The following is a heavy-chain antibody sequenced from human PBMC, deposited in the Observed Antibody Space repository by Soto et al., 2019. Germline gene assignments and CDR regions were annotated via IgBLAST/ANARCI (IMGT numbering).Heavy chain of an antibody. CDR3: ARQRISVVTQGYFDV. V-gene: IGHV4-39*01. Sequence: SETLSLTCTVTGDSISSRSYYWGWIRQPPGKGLEWIGSIYYSGSTYNNPSLRSRVSMSIDTSKDQFSLKLKSVTAADTALYFCARQRISVVTQGYFDVWGPGSLVTVSS. CDR1: GDSISSRSYY. D-gene: IGHD2-21*02. J-gene: IGHJ4*03. CDR2: IYYSGST.